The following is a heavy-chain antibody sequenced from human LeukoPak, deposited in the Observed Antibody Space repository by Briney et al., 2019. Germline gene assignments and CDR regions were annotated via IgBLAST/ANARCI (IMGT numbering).Heavy chain of an antibody. J-gene: IGHJ4*02. CDR3: AKDQPHSSGGGFDY. V-gene: IGHV3-66*01. CDR2: IYSGGST. Sequence: GGSLRLSCAASGFTVSSSYMSWVRQAPGKGLEWVSVIYSGGSTYYADSVKGRFTISRDNSKNTLYLQMNSLRAEDTAVYYCAKDQPHSSGGGFDYWGQGTLVTVSS. D-gene: IGHD6-25*01. CDR1: GFTVSSSY.